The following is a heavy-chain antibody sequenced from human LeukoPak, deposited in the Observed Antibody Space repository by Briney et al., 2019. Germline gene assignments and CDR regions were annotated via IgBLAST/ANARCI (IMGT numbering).Heavy chain of an antibody. CDR3: AKGAGYGDYVALYY. J-gene: IGHJ4*02. CDR1: GFTFSSYA. CDR2: ISGSGGST. Sequence: GGSLRLSCAASGFTFSSYAMSWVRQAPGKGLEWVSAISGSGGSTYYADSVKGRSTISRDNSKNTLYLQMNSLRAEDTAVYYCAKGAGYGDYVALYYWGQGTLVTVSS. V-gene: IGHV3-23*01. D-gene: IGHD4-17*01.